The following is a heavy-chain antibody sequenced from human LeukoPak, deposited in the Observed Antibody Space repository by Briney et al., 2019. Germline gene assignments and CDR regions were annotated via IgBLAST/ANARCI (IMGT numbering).Heavy chain of an antibody. J-gene: IGHJ4*02. Sequence: GGSLRLSCATSGFMFSGYYMSWIRQAPGKGLEWVSYISAIGNDISYADSVKGRFTISRDNTKGSLYLQMNSLRAADTAVYYCGTHAGRTGSGDWGQGTLVTVSS. D-gene: IGHD3/OR15-3a*01. CDR2: ISAIGNDI. CDR1: GFMFSGYY. V-gene: IGHV3-11*01. CDR3: GTHAGRTGSGD.